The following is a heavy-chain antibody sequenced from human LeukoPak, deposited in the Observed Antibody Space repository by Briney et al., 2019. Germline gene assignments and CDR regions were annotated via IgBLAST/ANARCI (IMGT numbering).Heavy chain of an antibody. J-gene: IGHJ4*02. V-gene: IGHV1-18*01. CDR2: IRAYNGNT. CDR1: VYTFTSYG. Sequence: ASVKVSCKASVYTFTSYGISWVRQAPGHGLEWMGWIRAYNGNTNYAQKLQGRVTMTTDTSTSTAYMELRSLRSDDTAVYYCAIYGDYVNDYFDYWGQGTLVTVCS. D-gene: IGHD4-17*01. CDR3: AIYGDYVNDYFDY.